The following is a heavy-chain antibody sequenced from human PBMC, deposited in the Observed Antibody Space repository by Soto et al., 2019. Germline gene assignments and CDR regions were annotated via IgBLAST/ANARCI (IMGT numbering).Heavy chain of an antibody. Sequence: QVQLVQSEAEVKKPGSSVKVSCKASGGTFSSYTISWVRQAPGQGLEWMGRIIPILGIANYAQKFQGRVTITADKSTSTAYMELSSLRSEDTAVYYCASQGSSGWSKFDPWGQGTLVTVSS. CDR2: IIPILGIA. D-gene: IGHD6-19*01. CDR3: ASQGSSGWSKFDP. CDR1: GGTFSSYT. J-gene: IGHJ5*02. V-gene: IGHV1-69*02.